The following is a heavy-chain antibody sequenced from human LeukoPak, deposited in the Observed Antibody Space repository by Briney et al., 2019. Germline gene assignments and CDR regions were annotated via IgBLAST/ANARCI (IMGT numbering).Heavy chain of an antibody. V-gene: IGHV1-18*01. Sequence: ASVKVSCKASGYTFTNYGISWVRQAPGQGLEWMGWITTYNGNTNYAQRLQGRVTLTTDTSTSTAYMELRSLRSDDTAVYYCARDRGYNYFDYWGQGTLVTVSS. J-gene: IGHJ4*02. CDR2: ITTYNGNT. CDR1: GYTFTNYG. CDR3: ARDRGYNYFDY. D-gene: IGHD5-18*01.